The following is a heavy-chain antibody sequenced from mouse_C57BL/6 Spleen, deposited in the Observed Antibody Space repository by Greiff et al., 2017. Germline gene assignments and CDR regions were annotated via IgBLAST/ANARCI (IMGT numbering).Heavy chain of an antibody. V-gene: IGHV1-26*01. CDR3: ARMDYYGSSLVDY. CDR1: GYTFTDYY. J-gene: IGHJ2*01. CDR2: INPNNGGT. D-gene: IGHD1-1*01. Sequence: EVQLQQSGPELVKPGASVKISCKASGYTFTDYYMNWVKQSHGKSLEWIGDINPNNGGTSYNQKFKGKDTLTVDKSSSTAYLELRSLTSEDSAVYYCARMDYYGSSLVDYWGQGTTLTVSS.